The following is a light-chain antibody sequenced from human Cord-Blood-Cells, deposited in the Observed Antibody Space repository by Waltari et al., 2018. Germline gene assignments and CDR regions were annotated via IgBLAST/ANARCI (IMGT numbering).Light chain of an antibody. CDR3: GTWDSSLSAGV. Sequence: QSVLTQPPSVSAAPGQKVTISCPGSSSYIGNNYVSWYQQLPGTAPKLLIYDNNKRPSGIPDRFSGSKSGTSATLGITGLQTGDEADYYCGTWDSSLSAGVFGGGTKLTVL. V-gene: IGLV1-51*01. J-gene: IGLJ3*02. CDR2: DNN. CDR1: SSYIGNNY.